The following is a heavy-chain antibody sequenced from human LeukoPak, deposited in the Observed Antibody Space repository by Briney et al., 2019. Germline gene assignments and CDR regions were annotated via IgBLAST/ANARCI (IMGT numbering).Heavy chain of an antibody. CDR2: ISAYNDNT. J-gene: IGHJ6*02. CDR3: ASPGVQLERPYYYGMDV. V-gene: IGHV1-18*01. CDR1: GYTFTSYG. Sequence: ASVKVSCKASGYTFTSYGISWVRQAPGQGLEWMGWISAYNDNTNYAQKLQGRVTMTTDTSTSTAYMELSSLRSEDTAVYYCASPGVQLERPYYYGMDVWGQGTTVTVSS. D-gene: IGHD1-1*01.